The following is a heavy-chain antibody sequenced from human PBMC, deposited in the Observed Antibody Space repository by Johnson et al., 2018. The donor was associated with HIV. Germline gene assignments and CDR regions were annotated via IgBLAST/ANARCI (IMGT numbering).Heavy chain of an antibody. CDR2: ISYDGINK. Sequence: QVQLVESGGDVVQPGRSLRLSCAASGFTISTSAMHWVRQAPGKGLKWVATISYDGINKYYADSLKGRFAISRDNSRNTLDLRMDSLRVEDTAVYYCAREAYYARAFDLWGQGTMVTVSS. CDR1: GFTISTSA. CDR3: AREAYYARAFDL. J-gene: IGHJ3*01. V-gene: IGHV3-30*09. D-gene: IGHD3-3*01.